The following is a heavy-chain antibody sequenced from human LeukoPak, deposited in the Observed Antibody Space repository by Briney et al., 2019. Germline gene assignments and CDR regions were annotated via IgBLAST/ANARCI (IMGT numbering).Heavy chain of an antibody. J-gene: IGHJ3*02. CDR1: RFTFSSYS. D-gene: IGHD6-19*01. V-gene: IGHV3-48*01. CDR2: ISSSGSTI. CDR3: AKVRQWLDRDAFDI. Sequence: GGSLRLSCAASRFTFSSYSMNWVRQAPGKGLEWVSYISSSGSTIYYADSVKGRFTISRDNSKNTLYLQMNSLRAEDTAVYYCAKVRQWLDRDAFDIWGQGTMVTDSS.